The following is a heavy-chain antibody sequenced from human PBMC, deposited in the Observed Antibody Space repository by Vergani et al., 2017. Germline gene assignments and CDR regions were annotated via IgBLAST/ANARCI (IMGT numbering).Heavy chain of an antibody. V-gene: IGHV1-46*03. Sequence: QVQLVQSGAEVKKPGASVKVSCKASGYTFTSYYMHWVRQAPGQGLEWMGIINPSGGSTSYAQKFQGRVTMTRDTSTSTVYMELSSLRSEDTAVYYCASDSYDSSGYYQWGIGYWGQGTLVTVSS. CDR3: ASDSYDSSGYYQWGIGY. CDR1: GYTFTSYY. CDR2: INPSGGST. D-gene: IGHD3-22*01. J-gene: IGHJ4*02.